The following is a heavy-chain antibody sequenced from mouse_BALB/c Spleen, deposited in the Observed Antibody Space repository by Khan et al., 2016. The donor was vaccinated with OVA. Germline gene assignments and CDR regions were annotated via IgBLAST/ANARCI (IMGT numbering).Heavy chain of an antibody. J-gene: IGHJ4*01. CDR1: GYSITSDYA. Sequence: EVKLEESGPGLVNPSQSLSLTCTVTGYSITSDYAWNWIRQFPGNKLEWMGYINYSGSTNYNPALKSRISITRDTSKNHFFLQLNSVTTEDTATDYCARDGSRYNYAMDYWGKGTSVTVSS. D-gene: IGHD2-3*01. V-gene: IGHV3-2*02. CDR3: ARDGSRYNYAMDY. CDR2: INYSGST.